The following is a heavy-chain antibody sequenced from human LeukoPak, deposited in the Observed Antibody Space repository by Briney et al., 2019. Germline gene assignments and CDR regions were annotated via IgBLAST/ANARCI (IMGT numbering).Heavy chain of an antibody. Sequence: PGGSLRLSCAASGFTFSSYSMNWVRQAPGKGLEWVSSISSSSSYIYCADSVKGRFTISRDNAKNSLYLQMDSLRAEDTAVYYCARDGEMGRDFDYWGQGTLVTVSS. J-gene: IGHJ4*02. V-gene: IGHV3-21*01. CDR1: GFTFSSYS. CDR3: ARDGEMGRDFDY. D-gene: IGHD5-24*01. CDR2: ISSSSSYI.